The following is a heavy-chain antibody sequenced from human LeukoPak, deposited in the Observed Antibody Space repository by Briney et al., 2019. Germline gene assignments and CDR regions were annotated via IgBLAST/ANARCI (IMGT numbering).Heavy chain of an antibody. CDR2: INPSGGST. CDR1: GYTFTSYY. J-gene: IGHJ6*02. CDR3: ARDLIVVVPAAINTPGVYYYYGMDV. V-gene: IGHV1-46*01. D-gene: IGHD2-2*02. Sequence: GASVKVSCKASGYTFTSYYMHWVRQAPGQGLEWMGIINPSGGSTSYTQKFQGRVTMTRDTSTSTVYMELSSLRSEDTAVYYCARDLIVVVPAAINTPGVYYYYGMDVWGQGTTVTVSS.